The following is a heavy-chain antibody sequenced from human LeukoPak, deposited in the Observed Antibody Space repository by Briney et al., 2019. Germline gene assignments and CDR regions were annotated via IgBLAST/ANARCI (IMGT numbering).Heavy chain of an antibody. CDR1: GFTFSTYT. V-gene: IGHV3-23*01. Sequence: GGSLRLSCAASGFTFSTYTMSWVRQAPGKGLESVSVISGSGATTYYADSVKGRFTISRDNSKDTLYLHMDSLRAEDTAIYYCAKEVGDWSLDYWRQGTLVTVSS. CDR3: AKEVGDWSLDY. D-gene: IGHD3/OR15-3a*01. CDR2: ISGSGATT. J-gene: IGHJ4*02.